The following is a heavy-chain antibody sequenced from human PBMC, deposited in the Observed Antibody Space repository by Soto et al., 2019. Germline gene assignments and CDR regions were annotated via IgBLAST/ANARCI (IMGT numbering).Heavy chain of an antibody. D-gene: IGHD3-16*01. CDR2: IYPSDSYT. Sequence: GQSLKISCQGCGYSFTSYWTSCVRQRPFQCLEWIWIIYPSDSYTNYSPSFKGHVTISADKSISTAYLQWSSLKASDTAMYYCASAIRGGGYYYGMDVWGQGTTLTISS. V-gene: IGHV5-10-1*01. CDR3: ASAIRGGGYYYGMDV. J-gene: IGHJ6*02. CDR1: GYSFTSYW.